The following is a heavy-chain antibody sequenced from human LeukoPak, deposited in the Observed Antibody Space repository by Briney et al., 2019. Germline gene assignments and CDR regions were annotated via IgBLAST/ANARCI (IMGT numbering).Heavy chain of an antibody. J-gene: IGHJ4*02. CDR3: ARVIYSSSSIFDY. CDR2: INPNIGGT. Sequence: ASVKVSCKASGYTFTGYYMHWVRQAPGQGLEWMGRINPNIGGTNYAQKFQGRVTITRDTSISTAYMELSRLRSHDTAVYYCARVIYSSSSIFDYWGQGTLVTVSS. V-gene: IGHV1-2*06. CDR1: GYTFTGYY. D-gene: IGHD6-6*01.